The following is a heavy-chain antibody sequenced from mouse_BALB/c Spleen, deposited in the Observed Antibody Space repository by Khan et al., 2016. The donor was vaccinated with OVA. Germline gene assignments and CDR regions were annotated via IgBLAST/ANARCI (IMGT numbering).Heavy chain of an antibody. V-gene: IGHV9-3-1*01. J-gene: IGHJ1*01. CDR1: GYTFTNHA. CDR3: ARGYWYFEV. Sequence: QIQLVQSGPELKKPGETVKISCKASGYTFTNHAMNWVKQATGKGLKWMGWINTYTGEPTYSDDFKGRFAISLETSASTAYLQSNNLKNEDTATYFCARGYWYFEVWGAGTTVTVSS. CDR2: INTYTGEP.